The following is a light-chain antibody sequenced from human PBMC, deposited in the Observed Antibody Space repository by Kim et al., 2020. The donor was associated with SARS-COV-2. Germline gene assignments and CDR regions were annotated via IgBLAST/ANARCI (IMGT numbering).Light chain of an antibody. J-gene: IGLJ2*01. Sequence: VAPGKTASVTCGGNNIERKSINWYQHKPGQAPVLVIYYDSDRPPGVSERFSASNSGNTATLAISSVEPGDEADYYCQVWENTLRTFGGGTQLTVL. CDR2: YDS. CDR3: QVWENTLRT. CDR1: NIERKS. V-gene: IGLV3-21*01.